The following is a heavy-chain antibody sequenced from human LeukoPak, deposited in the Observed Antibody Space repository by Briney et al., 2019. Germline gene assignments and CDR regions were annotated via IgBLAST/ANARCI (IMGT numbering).Heavy chain of an antibody. CDR2: ISCSGDNT. J-gene: IGHJ6*03. CDR1: GFTFSSHG. D-gene: IGHD1-7*01. CDR3: AKRRGLELLYYYYMDV. V-gene: IGHV3-23*01. Sequence: PGGTLRLSCAASGFTFSSHGMSWVRQAPGKGLEWVSTISCSGDNTYYADSVKGRFTISIDNSKNTLYLQMNSLRAEDTAVYYCAKRRGLELLYYYYMDVWGKGTTVTVSS.